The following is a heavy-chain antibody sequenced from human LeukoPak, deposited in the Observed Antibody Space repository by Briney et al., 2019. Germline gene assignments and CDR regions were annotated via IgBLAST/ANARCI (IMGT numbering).Heavy chain of an antibody. J-gene: IGHJ4*02. D-gene: IGHD5-24*01. Sequence: PGGSLRLSCAASGFTFSSYAMHWVRQAPGKGLEWVAVISYDGSNKYYADSVKGRFTIPRDNSKNTLYLQMNSLRAEDTAVYYCLQDPFDYWGQGTLVTVPS. CDR2: ISYDGSNK. CDR3: LQDPFDY. V-gene: IGHV3-30*04. CDR1: GFTFSSYA.